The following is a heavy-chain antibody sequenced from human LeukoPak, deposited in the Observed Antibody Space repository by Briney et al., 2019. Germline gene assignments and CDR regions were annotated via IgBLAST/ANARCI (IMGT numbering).Heavy chain of an antibody. D-gene: IGHD2-21*02. CDR2: ISYDGSNK. J-gene: IGHJ3*02. Sequence: GGSLRLSCAASGFTFSSYAMHWVRQAPGKGLEWVAVISYDGSNKYYADSVKGRFTISRDNSKNTLYLKMNRLRAEDTAVYYCARVPVYCGGDCDLDAFDIWGQGTMVTVSS. CDR1: GFTFSSYA. CDR3: ARVPVYCGGDCDLDAFDI. V-gene: IGHV3-30-3*01.